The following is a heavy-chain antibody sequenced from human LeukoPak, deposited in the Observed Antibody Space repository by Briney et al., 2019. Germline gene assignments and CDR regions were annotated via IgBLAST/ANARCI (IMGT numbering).Heavy chain of an antibody. V-gene: IGHV1-8*03. CDR3: AKDRHAPGRYCSSTSCFPFDS. D-gene: IGHD2-2*01. Sequence: ASVKVSCKASGYTFTSYDINWVRQATGQGLEWMGWMNPNSGNTGYAQKFQGRVTITRNTSISTAYMELSSLRSEDTAVYYCAKDRHAPGRYCSSTSCFPFDSWGQGTLVTVSS. J-gene: IGHJ5*01. CDR1: GYTFTSYD. CDR2: MNPNSGNT.